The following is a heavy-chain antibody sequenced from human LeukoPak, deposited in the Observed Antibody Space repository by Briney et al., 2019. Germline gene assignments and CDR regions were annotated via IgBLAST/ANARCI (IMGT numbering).Heavy chain of an antibody. CDR3: ARTPPPSMVRGVISAFDI. CDR1: GFTFSSYS. J-gene: IGHJ3*02. Sequence: PGGSLRLSCAASGFTFSSYSMNWVRQAPGKGLEWVSYISSSSSTIYYADSVKGRFTISRDNAKNSLYLQMNSLRAEDTAVYYCARTPPPSMVRGVISAFDIWGQGTMVTVSS. D-gene: IGHD3-10*01. V-gene: IGHV3-48*01. CDR2: ISSSSSTI.